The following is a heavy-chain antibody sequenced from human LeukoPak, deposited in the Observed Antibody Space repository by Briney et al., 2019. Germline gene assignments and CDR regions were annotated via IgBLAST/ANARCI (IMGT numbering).Heavy chain of an antibody. CDR2: VDGGGGGT. CDR1: GFTLSSYA. Sequence: GGSLRLSCEASGFTLSSYAMTWVRQAPGRGLEWVSSVDGGGGGTYYADSGKGRFTISRDNSKDTLYLQMNGLRAEDTAVYFCAKQSAGSAAWYSLHYDFWGQGTLVTVSS. CDR3: AKQSAGSAAWYSLHYDF. J-gene: IGHJ4*02. D-gene: IGHD6-13*01. V-gene: IGHV3-23*01.